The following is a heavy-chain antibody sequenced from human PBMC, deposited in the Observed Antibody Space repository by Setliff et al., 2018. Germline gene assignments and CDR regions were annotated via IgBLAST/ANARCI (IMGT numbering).Heavy chain of an antibody. CDR2: IRYDGSDE. J-gene: IGHJ4*02. CDR1: GFSFSRFG. V-gene: IGHV3-30*02. CDR3: AKPPNPGVVAVGMDY. D-gene: IGHD1-1*01. Sequence: GSLRLSCTASGFSFSRFGMHWVRQTPGKGLEWVAFIRYDGSDEDFAESVKGRFTISRDNSKNTLFLQMDSLRSEDTAVYYCAKPPNPGVVAVGMDYWGQGALVTVSS.